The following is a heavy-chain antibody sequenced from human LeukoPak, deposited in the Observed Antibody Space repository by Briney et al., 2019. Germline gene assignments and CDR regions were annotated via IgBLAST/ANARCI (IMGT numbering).Heavy chain of an antibody. CDR1: GFTFSNYG. D-gene: IGHD2-15*01. CDR3: AKISGPYCSGGSCYVDY. CDR2: ISGSGGST. V-gene: IGHV3-23*01. J-gene: IGHJ4*02. Sequence: GGSLRLSCVASGFTFSNYGMSWVRQAPGKGLEWVSAISGSGGSTYYAESVKGRFTISRDNSKNTLYLQMNSLRAEDTAVYYCAKISGPYCSGGSCYVDYWGQGTLVTVSS.